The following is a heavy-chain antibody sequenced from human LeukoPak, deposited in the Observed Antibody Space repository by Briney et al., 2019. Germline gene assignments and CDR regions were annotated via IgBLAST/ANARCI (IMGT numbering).Heavy chain of an antibody. V-gene: IGHV5-51*01. D-gene: IGHD3-22*01. CDR1: GYSFTSYW. Sequence: GESLKISCKGSGYSFTSYWIGWVRQMPGKGLEWMGIIYPGDSDTRYSPSFQGQVTISADKSISTAYLQWSSLKASDTAMYYCASGTYYYDSRTSRFDYWGQGTLVTVSS. CDR3: ASGTYYYDSRTSRFDY. CDR2: IYPGDSDT. J-gene: IGHJ4*02.